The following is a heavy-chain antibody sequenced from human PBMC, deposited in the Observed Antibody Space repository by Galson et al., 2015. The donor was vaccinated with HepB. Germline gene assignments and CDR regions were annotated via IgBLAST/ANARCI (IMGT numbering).Heavy chain of an antibody. CDR1: GFTFSSYS. CDR3: ARPYDSSGYNKEYYFDY. CDR2: ISSSSSYI. Sequence: SLRLSCAASGFTFSSYSMNWVRQAPGKGLEWVSSISSSSSYIYYADSVKGRFTISRDNAKNSLYLQMNSLRAEDTAVYYCARPYDSSGYNKEYYFDYWGQGTLVTVSS. J-gene: IGHJ4*02. D-gene: IGHD3-22*01. V-gene: IGHV3-21*01.